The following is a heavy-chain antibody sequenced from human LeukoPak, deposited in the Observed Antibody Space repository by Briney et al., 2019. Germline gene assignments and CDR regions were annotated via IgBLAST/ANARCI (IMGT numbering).Heavy chain of an antibody. CDR3: AKMEVDGNCGRTNCPNWFDP. CDR1: GYTFTHYG. J-gene: IGHJ5*02. Sequence: ASVKVSCKASGYTFTHYGINWVRQATGQGFEWMGWMNPNSGDTGYAQKFQGRVSMTRDTSISTAYMELSSLRSEDTAVYYCAKMEVDGNCGRTNCPNWFDPWGQGTLVTVSS. V-gene: IGHV1-8*01. D-gene: IGHD2-2*01. CDR2: MNPNSGDT.